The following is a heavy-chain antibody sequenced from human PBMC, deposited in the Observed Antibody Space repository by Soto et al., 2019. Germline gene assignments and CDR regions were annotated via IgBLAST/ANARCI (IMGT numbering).Heavy chain of an antibody. Sequence: SETLSLTCTVSGGSISSGNYYWDCIRQPPGEGLEWIGSRYYSGGIYYNPSLKSRVTISVDTAKNQFSLKLSSVTAADTAVYYCARGALGYCATTSCYGFDHWGQGTLVTVSS. V-gene: IGHV4-39*01. J-gene: IGHJ4*02. CDR1: GGSISSGNYY. D-gene: IGHD2-2*01. CDR3: ARGALGYCATTSCYGFDH. CDR2: RYYSGGI.